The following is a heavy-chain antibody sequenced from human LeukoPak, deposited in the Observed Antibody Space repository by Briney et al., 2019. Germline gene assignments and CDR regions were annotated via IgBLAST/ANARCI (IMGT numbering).Heavy chain of an antibody. CDR3: ASGGSWYY. D-gene: IGHD6-13*01. J-gene: IGHJ4*02. Sequence: PGGSLRLSCAASGFTFSSYSMNWVRQAPGKGLEWVSYISSSSSTIYYADSVKGRFTISRDNAKNSLFLQMNGLRDDDTAVYYCASGGSWYYWGQGTLVTVSS. CDR2: ISSSSSTI. CDR1: GFTFSSYS. V-gene: IGHV3-48*02.